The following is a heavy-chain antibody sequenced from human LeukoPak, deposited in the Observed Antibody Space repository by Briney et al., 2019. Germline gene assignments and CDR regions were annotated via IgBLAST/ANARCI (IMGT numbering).Heavy chain of an antibody. J-gene: IGHJ4*02. CDR3: ARGYCSGGSCYGGFDY. Sequence: GGALRLSRAASGFTFSSYSMNWVRQAPGKGLEWVSSISSSSYIYYADSVKGRFTISRDNAKNSLYLQMNSLRAEDTAVYYCARGYCSGGSCYGGFDYWGQGTLVTVSS. CDR2: ISSSSYI. V-gene: IGHV3-21*01. D-gene: IGHD2-15*01. CDR1: GFTFSSYS.